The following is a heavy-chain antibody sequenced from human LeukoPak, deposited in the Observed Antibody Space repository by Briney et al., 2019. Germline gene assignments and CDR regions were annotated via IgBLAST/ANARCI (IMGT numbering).Heavy chain of an antibody. J-gene: IGHJ4*02. Sequence: PGGSLRLSCAASGFTFIAYAMGWVRRAPGKGLVWVSSISGSGSRTYYADSVKGRFTISRDNSKNTMYLQMNSLRAEDTAVYYCARGLRGGMNSGSFYWGQGTLVTVSS. CDR1: GFTFIAYA. V-gene: IGHV3-23*01. CDR3: ARGLRGGMNSGSFY. D-gene: IGHD3-22*01. CDR2: ISGSGSRT.